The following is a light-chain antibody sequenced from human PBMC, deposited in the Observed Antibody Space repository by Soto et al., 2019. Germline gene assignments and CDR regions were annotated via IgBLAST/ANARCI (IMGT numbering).Light chain of an antibody. CDR1: QSISSW. CDR3: QQYNSPYT. V-gene: IGKV1-5*01. J-gene: IGKJ2*01. CDR2: DAS. Sequence: DIQMTQSPSTLSASVGDIVTVTCRASQSISSWLAWYQQTPGKAPKLLIYDASSLESGVPSRFSGSGSGTEFTLTISSLQPEDFATYYCQQYNSPYTFGQGTKLEIK.